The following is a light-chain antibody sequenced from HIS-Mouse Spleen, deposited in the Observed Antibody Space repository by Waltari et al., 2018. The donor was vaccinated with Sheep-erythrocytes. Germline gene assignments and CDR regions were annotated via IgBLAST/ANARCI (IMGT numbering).Light chain of an antibody. Sequence: QSALTQPRSVSGSPGQSVTISCTRTTSYVGGYTYVPWYQQHPGKAPKLMIYHVSKRPSGVPDRFSGSKSGNTASLTISGLQAEDEADYYCCSYAGSYNHVFATGTKVTVL. CDR3: CSYAGSYNHV. CDR2: HVS. CDR1: TSYVGGYTY. V-gene: IGLV2-11*01. J-gene: IGLJ1*01.